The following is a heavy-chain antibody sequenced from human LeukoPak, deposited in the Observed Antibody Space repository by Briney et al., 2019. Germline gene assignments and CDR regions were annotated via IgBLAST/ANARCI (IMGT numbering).Heavy chain of an antibody. CDR3: ARGGIVVTKVLLYFDY. J-gene: IGHJ4*02. Sequence: GGSLRLSCAASGLTVSSNCMSWVRQAPGKGLEWVSFIYSGGNTYYADSVKGRFTISRDNSKNTVHLQMNSLRAEDTAVYYCARGGIVVTKVLLYFDYWGQGTLVTVSS. CDR2: IYSGGNT. V-gene: IGHV3-53*05. D-gene: IGHD6-19*01. CDR1: GLTVSSNC.